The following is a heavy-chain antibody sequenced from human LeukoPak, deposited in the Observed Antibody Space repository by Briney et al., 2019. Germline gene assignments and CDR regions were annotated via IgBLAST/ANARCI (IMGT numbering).Heavy chain of an antibody. CDR2: IYYSGST. V-gene: IGHV4-39*01. D-gene: IGHD3-10*01. CDR1: GGSISSSSYY. Sequence: SETLSLTCTVSGGSISSSSYYWGWIRQPPGKGLEWIGSIYYSGSTYYNPSLKSRVTTSVDTSKNQFSLKLSSVTAADTAVYYCASELLWFGELSDWFDPWGQGTLVTVSS. J-gene: IGHJ5*02. CDR3: ASELLWFGELSDWFDP.